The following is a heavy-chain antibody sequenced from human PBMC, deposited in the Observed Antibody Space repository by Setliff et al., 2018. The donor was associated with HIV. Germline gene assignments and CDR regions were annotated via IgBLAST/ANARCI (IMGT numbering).Heavy chain of an antibody. CDR1: GGSISSGSYY. CDR3: ARGTGELFGVTWLTHFDS. J-gene: IGHJ4*02. CDR2: IYTSGST. Sequence: SETLSLTCTVSGGSISSGSYYWSWIRQPAGKGLEWIGRIYTSGSTNYNPSLKSRVTISVDTSKNQFSLKLSSVTAADTALYYCARGTGELFGVTWLTHFDSWGQGRLVTVS. V-gene: IGHV4-61*02. D-gene: IGHD3-3*01.